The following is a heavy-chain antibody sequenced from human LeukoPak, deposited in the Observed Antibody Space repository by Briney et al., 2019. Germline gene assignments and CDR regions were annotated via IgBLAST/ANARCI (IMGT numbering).Heavy chain of an antibody. Sequence: PGGSLRLSCAASGFTFSSYAMSWVRHAPGKGLEWVSAISGSGGSTYYADSVKGRFTISRENSKNTLYLQMNSLRAEDTAVYYCAKDLWYSSSSGDGGYWGQGTLVTVSS. CDR2: ISGSGGST. J-gene: IGHJ4*02. CDR3: AKDLWYSSSSGDGGY. D-gene: IGHD6-6*01. V-gene: IGHV3-23*01. CDR1: GFTFSSYA.